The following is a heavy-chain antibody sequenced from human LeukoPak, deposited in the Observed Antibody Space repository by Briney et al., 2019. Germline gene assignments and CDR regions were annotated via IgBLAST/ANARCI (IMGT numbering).Heavy chain of an antibody. Sequence: SETLSLTCAVYGGSFSGYYWSWIRQPPGKGLEWIGEINHSGSTNYNPSLKSRVTISVDTSKNQFSLKLNSLTTADTAVYYCTRGAGWLIDYWGQGILVTVSS. CDR2: INHSGST. D-gene: IGHD3-16*01. CDR1: GGSFSGYY. V-gene: IGHV4-34*01. CDR3: TRGAGWLIDY. J-gene: IGHJ4*02.